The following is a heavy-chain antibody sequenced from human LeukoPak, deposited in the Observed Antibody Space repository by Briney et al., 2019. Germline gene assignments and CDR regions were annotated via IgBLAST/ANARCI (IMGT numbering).Heavy chain of an antibody. Sequence: SETLSLTCTVSGGSISSGSYYWSWIRQPAGEGLEWVGRIYTSGSTNYNPSLKSRVTISVDTSKNQFSLKLSSVTAADTAVYYCARAGNQYCSGGSCYPIWGQGTMVTVSS. V-gene: IGHV4-61*02. CDR1: GGSISSGSYY. CDR2: IYTSGST. CDR3: ARAGNQYCSGGSCYPI. D-gene: IGHD2-15*01. J-gene: IGHJ3*02.